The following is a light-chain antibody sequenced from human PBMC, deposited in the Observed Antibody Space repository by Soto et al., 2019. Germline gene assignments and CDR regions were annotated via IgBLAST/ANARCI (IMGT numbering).Light chain of an antibody. CDR2: GAS. V-gene: IGKV1D-12*01. Sequence: DIQMTQSPSSVSAYVGDRVTITCRASQGITTYLAWYQQKPGSAPNLLIYGASSLQSGVPSRFSGSGVGTDFTLTISSLQPEDSATYYCQQANSPPLTFGGGTKVEIK. CDR1: QGITTY. J-gene: IGKJ4*01. CDR3: QQANSPPLT.